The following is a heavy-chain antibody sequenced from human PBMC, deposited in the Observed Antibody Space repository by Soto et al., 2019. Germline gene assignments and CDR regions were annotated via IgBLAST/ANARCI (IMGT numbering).Heavy chain of an antibody. V-gene: IGHV1-18*01. CDR3: TRRYGDPSSAAGFDY. Sequence: ASVKVSCKASGYSFSSYGISWVRQAPGQGLEWMGWISTYNGKTNSAQKFQGRVTMTTDRSTSTTYMELRSLISDDTAVYYCTRRYGDPSSAAGFDYWG. CDR2: ISTYNGKT. D-gene: IGHD4-17*01. CDR1: GYSFSSYG. J-gene: IGHJ4*01.